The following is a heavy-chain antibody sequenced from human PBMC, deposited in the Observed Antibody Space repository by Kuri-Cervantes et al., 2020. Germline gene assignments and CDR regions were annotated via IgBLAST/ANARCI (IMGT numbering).Heavy chain of an antibody. CDR3: ARGFGDNWNYFAYYGMDV. J-gene: IGHJ6*02. D-gene: IGHD1-7*01. Sequence: GESLKISCAASGFTFSSYGMHWVRQAPGKGLEWVAVMSYDGSNKYYADSVKGRFTISRDNSKNTLYLQMNSLRAEDTAVYYCARGFGDNWNYFAYYGMDVWGQGTTVTVSS. V-gene: IGHV3-30*03. CDR1: GFTFSSYG. CDR2: MSYDGSNK.